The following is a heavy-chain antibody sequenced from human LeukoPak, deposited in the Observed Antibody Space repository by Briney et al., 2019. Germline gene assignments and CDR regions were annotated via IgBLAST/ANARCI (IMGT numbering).Heavy chain of an antibody. J-gene: IGHJ4*02. Sequence: GGSLRLSCAASGFTFSSYAMFWVRQAPGRGLEWVSAISGSGGSTNYADSVKGRFTISRDNSKNTLYLQMNSLRAEDTAVYYCARDKGTGNYYNGGTGYWGQGTQVTVSS. D-gene: IGHD3-10*01. CDR3: ARDKGTGNYYNGGTGY. V-gene: IGHV3-23*01. CDR1: GFTFSSYA. CDR2: ISGSGGST.